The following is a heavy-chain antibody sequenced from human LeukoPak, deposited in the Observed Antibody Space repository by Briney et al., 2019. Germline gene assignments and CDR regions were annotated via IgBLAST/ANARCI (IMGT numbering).Heavy chain of an antibody. CDR2: ISYDGSNK. D-gene: IGHD2-2*03. J-gene: IGHJ3*02. V-gene: IGHV3-30*18. CDR3: AKDDWIFSKAFDI. Sequence: GGSLRLSCAASGFTLSVYGMHWVRQAPGKGLEWVAVISYDGSNKYYADSVKGRFTISRDNSNNTLYLQMDSLGTEDTAVYYCAKDDWIFSKAFDIWGQGTMVTVSS. CDR1: GFTLSVYG.